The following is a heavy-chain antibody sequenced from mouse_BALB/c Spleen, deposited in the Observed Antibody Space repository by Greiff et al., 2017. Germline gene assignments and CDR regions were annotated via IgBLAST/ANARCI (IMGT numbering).Heavy chain of an antibody. CDR1: GYSITSDYA. CDR2: ISYSGST. CDR3: ARGGYYGEGFAY. Sequence: EVKLQESGPGLVKPSQSLSLTCTVTGYSITSDYAWNWIRQFPGNKLEWMGYISYSGSTSYNPSLKSRISITRDTSKNQFFLQLNSVTTEDTATYYCARGGYYGEGFAYWGQGTLVTVSA. D-gene: IGHD1-1*01. V-gene: IGHV3-2*02. J-gene: IGHJ3*01.